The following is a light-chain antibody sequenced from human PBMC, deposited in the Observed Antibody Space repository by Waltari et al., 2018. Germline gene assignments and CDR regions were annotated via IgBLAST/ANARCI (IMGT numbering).Light chain of an antibody. V-gene: IGKV3-15*01. CDR1: QGIFSN. CDR3: XXXXXXXPXT. J-gene: IGKJ5*01. CDR2: DAS. Sequence: EILMTQSPATLSVSPGERATLSCRASQGIFSNLAWYQQRPGQAPRLLIYDASTRAPGVPSRFSGSXSGTXFTLTXRSLXSXXSAVYYCXXXXXXXPXTFGXXXRLXXK.